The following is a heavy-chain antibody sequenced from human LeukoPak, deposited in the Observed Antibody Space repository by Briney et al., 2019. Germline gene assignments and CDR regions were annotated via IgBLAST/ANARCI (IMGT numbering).Heavy chain of an antibody. V-gene: IGHV4-4*07. CDR2: IYTSGST. CDR3: ARDGWDRSSQTFDY. J-gene: IGHJ4*02. D-gene: IGHD6-13*01. CDR1: GVSTSDYY. Sequence: SETLSLTCTVSGVSTSDYYWNWIRQPAGRGLEWIGRIYTSGSTNYNPSLQSRVAMSLDRSENQFSLKLNSVTAADTAVYYCARDGWDRSSQTFDYWGQGTLVTVSS.